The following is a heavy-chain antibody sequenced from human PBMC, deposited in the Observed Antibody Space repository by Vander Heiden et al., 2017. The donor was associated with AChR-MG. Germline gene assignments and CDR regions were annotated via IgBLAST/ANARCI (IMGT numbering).Heavy chain of an antibody. J-gene: IGHJ4*02. D-gene: IGHD5-18*01. Sequence: QVQLVESGGGVVQPGRSLRLSCAASGFSFSSYGLHWVRQAPGKGLEWVAVISYDGTNICYADSVKGRFTISRDNSKNTLYLQIKSLTIDDTAVYYCAKETTRGYSFGGGLDYWGQGTLVTVSS. CDR3: AKETTRGYSFGGGLDY. V-gene: IGHV3-30*18. CDR1: GFSFSSYG. CDR2: ISYDGTNI.